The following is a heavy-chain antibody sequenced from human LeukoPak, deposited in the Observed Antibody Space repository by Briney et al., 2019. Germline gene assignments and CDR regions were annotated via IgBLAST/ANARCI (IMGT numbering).Heavy chain of an antibody. CDR1: GYTFTGYY. Sequence: GASVKVSRRAWGYTFTGYYMHWVRQAPGQGLEWMGWINPNSGVTHYAQKFQGRVTMTSDTSISTAYMELSRLRSDDTAVYYCARDGIYGSGSYYEISWFDPWGQGTLVTVSS. D-gene: IGHD3-10*01. CDR3: ARDGIYGSGSYYEISWFDP. V-gene: IGHV1-2*02. CDR2: INPNSGVT. J-gene: IGHJ5*02.